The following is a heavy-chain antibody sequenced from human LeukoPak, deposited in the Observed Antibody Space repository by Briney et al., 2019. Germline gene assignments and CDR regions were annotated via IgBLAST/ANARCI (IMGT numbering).Heavy chain of an antibody. CDR3: AKGRGPAYYYGSGSPWHYMDV. CDR1: GFTFSSYA. V-gene: IGHV3-23*01. Sequence: PGGSLRLSCAASGFTFSSYAMSWVRQATGKALEWVSAISGSGGSTYYADSEKGRFTISRDNSKHTLYLQMNSLRAEDTAVYYCAKGRGPAYYYGSGSPWHYMDVWGKGTTVTVSS. J-gene: IGHJ6*03. CDR2: ISGSGGST. D-gene: IGHD3-10*01.